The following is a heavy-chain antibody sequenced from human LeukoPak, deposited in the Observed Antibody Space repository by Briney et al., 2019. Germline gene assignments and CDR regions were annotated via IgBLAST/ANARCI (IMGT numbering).Heavy chain of an antibody. Sequence: ASVKVSCKASGYTFTSYDINWVRQAPGQGLEWMGWINTYSGNTNYAQKFQGRITMTTDTSTSTAYMDLRSLRSDDTAVYYCARGAYDYGDYGVSNYYHYMDVWGKGTTVTVSS. CDR3: ARGAYDYGDYGVSNYYHYMDV. D-gene: IGHD4-17*01. CDR1: GYTFTSYD. V-gene: IGHV1-18*01. CDR2: INTYSGNT. J-gene: IGHJ6*03.